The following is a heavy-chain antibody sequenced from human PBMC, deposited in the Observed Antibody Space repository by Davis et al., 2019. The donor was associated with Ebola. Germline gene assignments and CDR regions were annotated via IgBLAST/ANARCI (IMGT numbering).Heavy chain of an antibody. CDR3: AKGFGSNDWYYFDY. Sequence: GGSLRLSCAASGFTFSTYWMSWVRQAPGKGLEWVSGISGSGSNTYYADSVKGRFTISRDNSKNTLYLQMNSLRVEDTAVYYCAKGFGSNDWYYFDYWGQGTLVTVSP. J-gene: IGHJ4*02. V-gene: IGHV3-23*01. CDR1: GFTFSTYW. D-gene: IGHD3-9*01. CDR2: ISGSGSNT.